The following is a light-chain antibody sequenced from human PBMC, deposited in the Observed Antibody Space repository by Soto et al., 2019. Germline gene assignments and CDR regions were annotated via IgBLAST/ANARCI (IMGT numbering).Light chain of an antibody. CDR3: QQYDKWPRT. CDR2: GAS. Sequence: EIVMTQSPATLSVSPGEGATLSCRASQSVSSSYLAWYQQKPGQAPRLLIYGASSRATGIPDRFSGGGSGAEYTLTISSLQSEDFAVYYCQQYDKWPRTFGQGTKVDI. V-gene: IGKV3-15*01. J-gene: IGKJ1*01. CDR1: QSVSSSY.